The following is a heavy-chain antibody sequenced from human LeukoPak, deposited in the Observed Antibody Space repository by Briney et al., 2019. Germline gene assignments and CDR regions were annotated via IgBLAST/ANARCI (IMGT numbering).Heavy chain of an antibody. V-gene: IGHV4-39*01. Sequence: TSETLSLTCTVSGGSISSSSYYWGWIRQPPGKGLEWIGSIYYSGSTYYNPSLKSRVTISVDTSKNQFSLKLSSVTAADTAVYYCAKGYSNYVSYGQYYFDYWGQGTLVTVSS. CDR3: AKGYSNYVSYGQYYFDY. D-gene: IGHD4-11*01. J-gene: IGHJ4*02. CDR2: IYYSGST. CDR1: GGSISSSSYY.